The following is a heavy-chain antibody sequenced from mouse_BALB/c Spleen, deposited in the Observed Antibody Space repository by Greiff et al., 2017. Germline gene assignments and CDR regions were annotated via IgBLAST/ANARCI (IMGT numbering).Heavy chain of an antibody. V-gene: IGHV1-4*02. D-gene: IGHD4-1*02. CDR2: INPSSGYT. J-gene: IGHJ3*01. CDR3: ARQQLNWDESY. Sequence: QVQLQQSAAELARPGASVKMSCKASGYTFTSYTMHWVKQRPGQGLEWIGYINPSSGYTEYNQKFKDKTTLTADKSSSTAYMQLSSLTSEDSAVYYCARQQLNWDESYWGQGTLVTVSA. CDR1: GYTFTSYT.